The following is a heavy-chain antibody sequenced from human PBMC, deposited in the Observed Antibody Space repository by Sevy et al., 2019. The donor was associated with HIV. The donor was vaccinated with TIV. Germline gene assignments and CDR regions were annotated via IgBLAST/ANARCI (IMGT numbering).Heavy chain of an antibody. Sequence: GGSLRLSCATSGFTVSSYYMSWVRQAPGKGLEWVSPIYSGGNTYYADSVKGRFTIARDNSKNTLYLQMNSLRAEDTAVYYCARGLFGTSSYWGQGALVTVSS. J-gene: IGHJ4*02. D-gene: IGHD6-13*01. CDR3: ARGLFGTSSY. V-gene: IGHV3-53*01. CDR2: IYSGGNT. CDR1: GFTVSSYY.